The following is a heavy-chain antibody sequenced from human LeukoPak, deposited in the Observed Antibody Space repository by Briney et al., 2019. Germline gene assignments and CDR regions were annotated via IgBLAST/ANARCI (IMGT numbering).Heavy chain of an antibody. D-gene: IGHD6-13*01. Sequence: SETLSLTCAVYGGSFSGYYWSWIRQPPGEGLEWIGYIYYSGSTNYNPSLKSRVTISVDTSKNQFSLKLSSVTAADTAVYYCARRRIEGTRVWQQLRAGWYDPWTQGTLVTVSS. CDR1: GGSFSGYY. CDR3: ARRRIEGTRVWQQLRAGWYDP. V-gene: IGHV4-34*01. CDR2: IYYSGST. J-gene: IGHJ5*02.